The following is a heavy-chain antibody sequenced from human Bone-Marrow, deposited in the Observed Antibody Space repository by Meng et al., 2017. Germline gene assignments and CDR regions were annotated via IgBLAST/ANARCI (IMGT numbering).Heavy chain of an antibody. CDR2: IIPIFGTA. Sequence: SVKVSCKASGGTFSSYAISWVRQAPGQGLEWMGGIIPIFGTANYAQKFQGRVTITADESTRTAYMELSSLRSEDTAMYYCARDEDISAAGKLFGDYWGQGTLVTVSS. CDR3: ARDEDISAAGKLFGDY. J-gene: IGHJ4*02. D-gene: IGHD6-13*01. CDR1: GGTFSSYA. V-gene: IGHV1-69*13.